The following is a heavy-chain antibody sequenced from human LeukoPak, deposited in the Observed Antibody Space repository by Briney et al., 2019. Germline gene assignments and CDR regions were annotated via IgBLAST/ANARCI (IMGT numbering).Heavy chain of an antibody. CDR2: INGDGSST. CDR1: GFTFSNYW. D-gene: IGHD3-3*02. Sequence: GGSLRLSCAASGFTFSNYWIHWVRQDPGKGLVWVSRINGDGSSTNYADSVKGRFTISRDNAKNTLYLQMNSLRAEDTAVYYCARGIRMDVWGKGTTVTVSS. V-gene: IGHV3-74*01. CDR3: ARGIRMDV. J-gene: IGHJ6*04.